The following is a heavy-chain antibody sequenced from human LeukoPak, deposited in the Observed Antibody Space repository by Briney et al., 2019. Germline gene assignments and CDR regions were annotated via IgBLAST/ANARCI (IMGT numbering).Heavy chain of an antibody. V-gene: IGHV3-21*01. Sequence: GGSLRLSCAASEFTFTSYGMTWVRQAPGKGLEWVSFISSSSSYIHYADSVKGRFTISRDNAKNSLYLQMNSLRAEDTAVYYCARVGIAARTLYNWFDPWGQGTLVTVSS. CDR2: ISSSSSYI. D-gene: IGHD6-6*01. CDR1: EFTFTSYG. J-gene: IGHJ5*02. CDR3: ARVGIAARTLYNWFDP.